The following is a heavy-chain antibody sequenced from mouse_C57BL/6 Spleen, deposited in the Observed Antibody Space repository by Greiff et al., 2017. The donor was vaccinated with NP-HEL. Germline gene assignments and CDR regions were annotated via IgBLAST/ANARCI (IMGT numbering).Heavy chain of an antibody. CDR3: ARGGDYDPAWFAY. J-gene: IGHJ3*01. CDR2: IYPRSGNT. CDR1: GYTFTSYG. D-gene: IGHD2-4*01. Sequence: VQGVESGAELARPGASVKLSCKASGYTFTSYGISWVKQRTGQGLEWIGEIYPRSGNTYYNEKFKGKATLTADKSSSTAYMELRSLTSEDSAVYFCARGGDYDPAWFAYWGQGTLVTVSA. V-gene: IGHV1-81*01.